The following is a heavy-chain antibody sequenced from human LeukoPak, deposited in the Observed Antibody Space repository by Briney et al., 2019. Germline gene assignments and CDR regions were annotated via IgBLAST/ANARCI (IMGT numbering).Heavy chain of an antibody. CDR1: GFPVSSNY. V-gene: IGHV3-66*01. D-gene: IGHD3-10*01. Sequence: GGSLTLSCAASGFPVSSNYVSWVRQAPGKGLEWVSVIYSGGSTYYADSVKGRFTISRDNSKNTLYLQMNSLRAEDTAVYYCARAYYYGSGSLYFDYWGQGTLVTVSS. CDR2: IYSGGST. CDR3: ARAYYYGSGSLYFDY. J-gene: IGHJ4*02.